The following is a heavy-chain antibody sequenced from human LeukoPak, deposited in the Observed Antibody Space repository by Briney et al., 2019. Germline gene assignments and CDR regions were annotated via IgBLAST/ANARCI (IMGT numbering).Heavy chain of an antibody. Sequence: GRSLRLSCAASGFTFDDYAMHWVRQAPGKGLEWVSGISWNSGSIGYADSVKGRFTISRDNAKNSLYLQMNSLRAEDTALHYCAKVHSYCSGGSCYYFDYWGQGTLVTVSS. V-gene: IGHV3-9*01. J-gene: IGHJ4*02. CDR1: GFTFDDYA. CDR3: AKVHSYCSGGSCYYFDY. D-gene: IGHD2-15*01. CDR2: ISWNSGSI.